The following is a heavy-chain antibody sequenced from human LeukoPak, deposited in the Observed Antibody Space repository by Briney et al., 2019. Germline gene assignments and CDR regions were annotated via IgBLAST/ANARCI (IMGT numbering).Heavy chain of an antibody. J-gene: IGHJ4*02. V-gene: IGHV5-51*01. CDR2: IYPGDSDT. Sequence: GESLKISCKGSGYSFTSYWIGWVRQMPGKGLEWMGIIYPGDSDTRYSPSFQGQVTISADKSISTAYLQWSSLKASDTAMYYCASFIYGGNLGPPYYFDYWGQGTLVTVSS. D-gene: IGHD4-23*01. CDR1: GYSFTSYW. CDR3: ASFIYGGNLGPPYYFDY.